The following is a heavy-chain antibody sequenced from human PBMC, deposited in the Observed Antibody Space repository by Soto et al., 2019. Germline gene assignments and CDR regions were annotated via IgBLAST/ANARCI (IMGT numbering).Heavy chain of an antibody. V-gene: IGHV3-21*01. CDR3: TTEYNSRQDLNH. J-gene: IGHJ5*02. D-gene: IGHD6-6*01. CDR2: ISATGTYT. CDR1: GFTFSTCS. Sequence: EVQLVESGGGLVEPGGSLRLSCATSGFTFSTCSMNWFRQAPGKGLEWVASISATGTYTSYADSLKGRFTISRDNARNSLFLTMNSLRVEDTALYYCTTEYNSRQDLNHWGQGALVTVSS.